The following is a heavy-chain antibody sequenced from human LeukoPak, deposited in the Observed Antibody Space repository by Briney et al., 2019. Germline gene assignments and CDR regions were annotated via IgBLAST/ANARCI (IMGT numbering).Heavy chain of an antibody. Sequence: SETLSLTCTVSGDSITSHYYWGWIRQPPGKGLEWIGTMYHSGSTYYNPSLKSRVTISVDTSKNQFSLKLTSVTAADTAVYYCARAGCSGGSCYRSRGAFDIWGQGTMVTVSS. CDR1: GDSITSHYY. D-gene: IGHD2-15*01. CDR3: ARAGCSGGSCYRSRGAFDI. J-gene: IGHJ3*02. CDR2: MYHSGST. V-gene: IGHV4-38-2*02.